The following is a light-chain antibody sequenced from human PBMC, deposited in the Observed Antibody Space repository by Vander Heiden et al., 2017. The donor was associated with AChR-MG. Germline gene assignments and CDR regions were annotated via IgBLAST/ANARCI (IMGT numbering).Light chain of an antibody. Sequence: SSELTQPPSLSVSPGQTARITCPGEKFGATYVYWYQQRPRQPPVLAISQDIEGTSEGPEGSSGSNSGDTATLTIGGAQTADEDDYDWHACDSNTVVFGGGTKLTVL. CDR3: HACDSNTVV. CDR2: QDI. CDR1: KFGATY. V-gene: IGLV3-1*01. J-gene: IGLJ2*01.